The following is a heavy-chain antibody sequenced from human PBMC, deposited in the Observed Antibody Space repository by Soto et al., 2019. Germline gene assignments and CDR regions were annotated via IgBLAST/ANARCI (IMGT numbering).Heavy chain of an antibody. CDR3: VRDGAVAGNINFDL. CDR1: GYTFTNYG. CDR2: INAGDGNT. D-gene: IGHD6-19*01. Sequence: ASVKVSCKASGYTFTNYGVHWVRQAPGQSLEWMGWINAGDGNTKYSRNFQGRVTIARATSASTAYMELSSLRSEDTAVYYCVRDGAVAGNINFDLWGQGTLVTVSS. J-gene: IGHJ4*02. V-gene: IGHV1-3*01.